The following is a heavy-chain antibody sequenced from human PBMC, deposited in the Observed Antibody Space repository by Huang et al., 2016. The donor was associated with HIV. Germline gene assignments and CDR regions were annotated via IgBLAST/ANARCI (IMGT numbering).Heavy chain of an antibody. D-gene: IGHD3-10*01. CDR1: GYSFTFTAYY. CDR2: SNPNSGDT. CDR3: ARASRGVFDY. Sequence: QVPLVQSGAEVKKPGASVKVSCKASGYSFTFTAYYMHWVRQAPGQGLEGMGGSNPNSGDTNDPQNVQGRVTMTRDTSSSTAYMELSSLRADDTAVYYCARASRGVFDYWGQGTLVTVSS. V-gene: IGHV1-2*02. J-gene: IGHJ4*02.